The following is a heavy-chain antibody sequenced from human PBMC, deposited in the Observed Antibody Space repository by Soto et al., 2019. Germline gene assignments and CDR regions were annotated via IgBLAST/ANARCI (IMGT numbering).Heavy chain of an antibody. J-gene: IGHJ4*02. CDR2: LGTIGA. CDR1: GFTFSAHA. Sequence: EVQLFESGGGLVQPWWSLRLSCVGSGFTFSAHAITWVRQAPGKGLEWVSTLGTIGAFYADSVKGRFTIYRDNSKHTVTLQMHSLRGEDPAIYDCAIDLTTHDYWGQGTVVTVSS. CDR3: AIDLTTHDY. V-gene: IGHV3-23*01.